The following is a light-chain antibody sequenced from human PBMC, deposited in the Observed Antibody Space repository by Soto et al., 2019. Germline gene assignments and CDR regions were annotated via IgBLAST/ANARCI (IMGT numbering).Light chain of an antibody. Sequence: EIVMTQSPATLSVSPGERATLSCRASQSVSSNLAWYQQKPGQAPRLLIYGASTRATGIPAGFSGSGSGTEFTLTISSRQSEDFAVYYCQQYNNWPLTFGGGTKVQIK. CDR3: QQYNNWPLT. V-gene: IGKV3-15*01. CDR2: GAS. J-gene: IGKJ4*01. CDR1: QSVSSN.